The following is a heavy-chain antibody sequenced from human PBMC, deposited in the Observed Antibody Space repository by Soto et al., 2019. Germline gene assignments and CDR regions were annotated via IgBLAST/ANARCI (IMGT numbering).Heavy chain of an antibody. CDR3: ARDVDTTSHFNRFDP. CDR1: GFSLSGYG. Sequence: QVQLVESGGGVIQPGRSLRLSCEVSGFSLSGYGIHWVRQAPGKGLEWVAVIWYDGIRKNYADSVRGRFTVSRDSSKDMVYLQMDRLKVEDTALYYCARDVDTTSHFNRFDPWGQGVMVSVSS. D-gene: IGHD5-18*01. CDR2: IWYDGIRK. V-gene: IGHV3-33*01. J-gene: IGHJ5*02.